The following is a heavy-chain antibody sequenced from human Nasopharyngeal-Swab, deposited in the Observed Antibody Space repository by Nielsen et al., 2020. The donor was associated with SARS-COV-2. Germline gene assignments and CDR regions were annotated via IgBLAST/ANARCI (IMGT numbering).Heavy chain of an antibody. J-gene: IGHJ4*02. CDR3: AREVGSSWYYFDY. V-gene: IGHV3-21*01. Sequence: GESLKISCAASGFTFSSYSMNWVRQAPGKGLEWVSSISSSSSYIYYADSVTGRFTISRDNAKNSLYLQMNSLGAEDTAVYYCAREVGSSWYYFDYWGQGTLVTVSS. CDR1: GFTFSSYS. D-gene: IGHD6-13*01. CDR2: ISSSSSYI.